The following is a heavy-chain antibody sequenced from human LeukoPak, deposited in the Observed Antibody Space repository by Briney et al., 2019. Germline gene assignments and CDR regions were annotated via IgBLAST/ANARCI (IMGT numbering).Heavy chain of an antibody. CDR2: IYYTGNT. D-gene: IGHD3/OR15-3a*01. CDR3: ARQTGSGLFTLP. J-gene: IGHJ4*02. Sequence: KPSETLSLTCTVSGVSISSSNSYRGWIRQPPGKGLEWIGSIYYTGNTYYNASLKSRVTISIDTSKNQISLRLTSVTVTDTAMYYCARQTGSGLFTLPGGQGTLVTVSS. V-gene: IGHV4-39*01. CDR1: GVSISSSNSY.